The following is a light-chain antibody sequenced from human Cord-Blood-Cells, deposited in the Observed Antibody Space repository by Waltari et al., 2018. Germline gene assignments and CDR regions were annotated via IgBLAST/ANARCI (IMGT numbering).Light chain of an antibody. CDR3: CSYAGSSPWV. V-gene: IGLV2-23*01. CDR2: EGS. J-gene: IGLJ3*02. Sequence: QSALTKPASVSGSPGQSITISCTGTSSDVGRYNLVSWYQQHPGKAPKLSIYEGSKRPSGVSNRFSGSKSGNTASLTISGLQAEDEADYYCCSYAGSSPWVFGGGTKLTVL. CDR1: SSDVGRYNL.